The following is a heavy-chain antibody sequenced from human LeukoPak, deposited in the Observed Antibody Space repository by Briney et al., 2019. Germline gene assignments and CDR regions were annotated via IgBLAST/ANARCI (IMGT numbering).Heavy chain of an antibody. D-gene: IGHD3-22*01. V-gene: IGHV3-30-3*01. CDR1: GFTFSSYP. J-gene: IGHJ4*02. Sequence: GGSLRLSCAASGFTFSSYPMHWVRQAPGKGLEWVAVISNDGSNKYYADSVKGRFTISRDNSKNTLCLQMNSLRAEDTAVYYCARAYYYDSSGYYPNWGQGTLVTVSS. CDR2: ISNDGSNK. CDR3: ARAYYYDSSGYYPN.